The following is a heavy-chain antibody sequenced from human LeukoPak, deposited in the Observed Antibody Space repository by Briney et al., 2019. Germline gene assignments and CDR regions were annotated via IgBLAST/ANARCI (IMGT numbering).Heavy chain of an antibody. CDR3: ARGALLYDYVWGSYRLEYFQH. CDR2: IYYSGST. D-gene: IGHD3-16*02. J-gene: IGHJ1*01. CDR1: GGSISSYY. V-gene: IGHV4-59*12. Sequence: PSETLSLTCTVSGGSISSYYWSWIRQPPGKGLEWIGYIYYSGSTNYNPSLKSRVTISVDTSKNQFSLKLSSVTAADTAVYYCARGALLYDYVWGSYRLEYFQHWGQGTLVTVSS.